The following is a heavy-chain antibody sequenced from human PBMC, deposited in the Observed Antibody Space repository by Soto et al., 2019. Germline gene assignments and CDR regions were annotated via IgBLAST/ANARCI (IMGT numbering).Heavy chain of an antibody. Sequence: EVQLLASGGGLVQPGGSLRLSCAASGFPFSSYAMSWVRHVPDKGLEWVSAISFRGDSTYYADSVKGRFTISSDNSKNTLYLQLNSLRAEDTAVYYCARKFCSASFYFDYWGRGTLVIVSS. CDR3: ARKFCSASFYFDY. CDR1: GFPFSSYA. CDR2: ISFRGDST. J-gene: IGHJ4*02. D-gene: IGHD6-25*01. V-gene: IGHV3-23*01.